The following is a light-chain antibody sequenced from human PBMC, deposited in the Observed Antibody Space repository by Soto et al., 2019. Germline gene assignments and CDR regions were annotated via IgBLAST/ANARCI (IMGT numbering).Light chain of an antibody. J-gene: IGLJ3*02. CDR2: EVS. V-gene: IGLV2-14*01. Sequence: QSALTQPASVSGSPGQSITISCTGTSSDVGGYNYVSWFQQHPGKAPKLKIYEVSNRPSGVSNRFSGSKSGNTASLTISEVQAEDESDYYCTSFTTISPWVFGGGTKVTVL. CDR1: SSDVGGYNY. CDR3: TSFTTISPWV.